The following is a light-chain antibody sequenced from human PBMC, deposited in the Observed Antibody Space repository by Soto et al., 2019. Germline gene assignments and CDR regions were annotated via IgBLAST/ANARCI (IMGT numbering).Light chain of an antibody. V-gene: IGKV3-20*01. CDR1: QSVSSSY. CDR3: QQYGSSLLT. CDR2: GAS. J-gene: IGKJ4*01. Sequence: EIVLTQSPGTLSLSPGERATLSCRASQSVSSSYLAWYQQKPGQAPRLLIYGASSRATGIPERFSGSGSGTDFTLTISSLEPEDFAVYYCQQYGSSLLTFGGGTKVEIK.